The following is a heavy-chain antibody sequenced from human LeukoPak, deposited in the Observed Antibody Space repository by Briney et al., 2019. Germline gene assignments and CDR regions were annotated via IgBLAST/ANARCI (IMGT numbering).Heavy chain of an antibody. CDR1: GYTFTGYY. CDR2: INPSSGGT. D-gene: IGHD3-16*02. CDR3: ARTLRLGELSFFDY. V-gene: IGHV1-2*02. J-gene: IGHJ4*02. Sequence: RASVKVSCKASGYTFTGYYMHWVRQAPGQGLEWMGWINPSSGGTNYAQKFQGRVTMTRDTSISTAYMELSRLRSDDTAVYYCARTLRLGELSFFDYWGQGTLVTVSS.